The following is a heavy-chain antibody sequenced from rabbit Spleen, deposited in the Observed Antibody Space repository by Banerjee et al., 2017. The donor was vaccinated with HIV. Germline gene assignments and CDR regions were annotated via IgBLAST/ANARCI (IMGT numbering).Heavy chain of an antibody. CDR1: GASFSGNSY. Sequence: QQQLEQSGGGLVKPGASLSLTCIASGASFSGNSYICWVHQAPVKGLEWIVCIDSGSSGFTYFASWAKGRFTISKTSSTTVTLQMTSLTAADSSSYFCASDTGSSFSTYCMNLWGPGTLVTVS. CDR3: ASDTGSSFSTYCMNL. V-gene: IGHV1S45*01. D-gene: IGHD8-1*01. J-gene: IGHJ6*01. CDR2: IDSGSSGFT.